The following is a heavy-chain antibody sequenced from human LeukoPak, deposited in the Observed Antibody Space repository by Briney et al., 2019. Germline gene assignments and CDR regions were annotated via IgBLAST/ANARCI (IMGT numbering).Heavy chain of an antibody. V-gene: IGHV3-23*01. CDR2: IGGSGDST. D-gene: IGHD3-10*01. CDR3: AKDRARITRVRGAITDP. Sequence: GGSLRLPCAGSGFTFNIYAMNWVRQAPGKGLEWVSGIGGSGDSTYYADSVTGRFTISRDNSKNTLFLQMNSLRVEDTAVYYCAKDRARITRVRGAITDPWGQGTLVTVSS. CDR1: GFTFNIYA. J-gene: IGHJ5*02.